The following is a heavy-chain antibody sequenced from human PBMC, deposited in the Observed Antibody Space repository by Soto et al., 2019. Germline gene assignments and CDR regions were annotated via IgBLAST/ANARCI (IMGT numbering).Heavy chain of an antibody. CDR3: ARLSCSRTSCYTYYYYGMDV. CDR2: IYYSGST. Sequence: SDPLYLTVPVLVAPISSFYRSGIRQPPGKGRDWIGYIYYSGSTNYNPSLKSRVTISVDTSKNQFSLKLSSVNAAATAVYYCARLSCSRTSCYTYYYYGMDVWGQGTTVTVSS. J-gene: IGHJ6*02. D-gene: IGHD2-2*02. V-gene: IGHV4-59*07. CDR1: VAPISSFY.